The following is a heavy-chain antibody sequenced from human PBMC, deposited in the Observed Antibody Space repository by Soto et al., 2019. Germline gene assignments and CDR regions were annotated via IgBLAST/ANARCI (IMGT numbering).Heavy chain of an antibody. J-gene: IGHJ4*02. CDR1: GFIFSDSA. V-gene: IGHV3-73*01. Sequence: EVQLVESGGGLVQPGGSLKLSCAASGFIFSDSALHWVRQASGKGLEWVGRIRRKANNYARTYAASVEGRFAISRVGAKNRACLQMNRLKNEDTAIYYCPRGIDVWSAYSRFYLGYWGQGTLVTVSS. CDR2: IRRKANNYAR. CDR3: PRGIDVWSAYSRFYLGY. D-gene: IGHD3-3*01.